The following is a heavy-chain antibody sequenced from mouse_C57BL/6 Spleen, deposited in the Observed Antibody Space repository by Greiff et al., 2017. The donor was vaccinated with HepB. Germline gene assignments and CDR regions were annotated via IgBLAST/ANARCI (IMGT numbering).Heavy chain of an antibody. CDR1: GYTFTSYW. V-gene: IGHV1-69*01. J-gene: IGHJ4*01. D-gene: IGHD1-1*01. CDR3: ARGVGSRDYYAMDY. CDR2: IDPSDSYT. Sequence: QVQLQQSGAELVMPGASVKLSCKASGYTFTSYWMHWVKQRPGQGLEWIGEIDPSDSYTNYTQKFKGKSTLTVDNSSSTVYMLLSSLTSEDSAVYYCARGVGSRDYYAMDYWGQGTSVTVAS.